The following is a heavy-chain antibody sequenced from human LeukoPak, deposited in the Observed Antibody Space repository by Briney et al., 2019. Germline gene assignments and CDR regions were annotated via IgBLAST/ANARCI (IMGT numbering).Heavy chain of an antibody. CDR3: ARAGELAV. Sequence: GASVKVSCKASGGTFSSYAISWVRQAPGQGLEWMGWINPNSGGTNYAQKFQGRVTMTRDTSISTAYMELSRLRSDDTAVYYCARAGELAVWGQGTLVTVSS. D-gene: IGHD1-26*01. V-gene: IGHV1-2*02. CDR1: GGTFSSYA. J-gene: IGHJ4*02. CDR2: INPNSGGT.